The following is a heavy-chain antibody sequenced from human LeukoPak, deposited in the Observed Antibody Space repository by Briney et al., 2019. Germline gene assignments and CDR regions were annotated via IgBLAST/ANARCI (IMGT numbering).Heavy chain of an antibody. Sequence: GGSLRLSCAASGFTFSSYAMHWVRQAPGKGLEWVAVISYDGSNKYYADSVKGRFTISRDNSKNTLYLQMNSLGAEDTAVYYCAGDRLSRDGYNPAGYFDYWGQGTLVTVSS. CDR1: GFTFSSYA. J-gene: IGHJ4*02. D-gene: IGHD5-24*01. V-gene: IGHV3-30*04. CDR3: AGDRLSRDGYNPAGYFDY. CDR2: ISYDGSNK.